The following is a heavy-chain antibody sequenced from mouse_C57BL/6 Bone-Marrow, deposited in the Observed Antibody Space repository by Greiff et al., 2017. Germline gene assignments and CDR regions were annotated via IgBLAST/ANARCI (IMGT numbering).Heavy chain of an antibody. J-gene: IGHJ4*01. CDR1: GYSFTGYY. CDR3: ARRRPYAMDD. Sequence: VQLQQSGPELVKPGASVKISCKASGYSFTGYYMNWVKQSPEKSLEWIGEINPSTGGTTYNQKFKAKATLTVDNSSSTAYMQLKSLTSEDSAVYYCARRRPYAMDDWGQGTSVTVSS. CDR2: INPSTGGT. V-gene: IGHV1-42*01.